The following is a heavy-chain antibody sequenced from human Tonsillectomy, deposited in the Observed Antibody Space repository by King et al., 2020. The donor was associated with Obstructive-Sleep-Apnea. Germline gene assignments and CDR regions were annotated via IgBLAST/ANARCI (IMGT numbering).Heavy chain of an antibody. Sequence: QLQESGPGLVKPSETLSLTCTVSGGSISSSSYYWGWIRQPPGKGLEWIGSIYYSGSTYYNPSLKSRVTISVDTSKNQFSLKLSSVTAADTAVYYCARALTGYSGYDYYFDYWGQGTLVTVSS. J-gene: IGHJ4*02. CDR3: ARALTGYSGYDYYFDY. CDR2: IYYSGST. V-gene: IGHV4-39*07. CDR1: GGSISSSSYY. D-gene: IGHD5-12*01.